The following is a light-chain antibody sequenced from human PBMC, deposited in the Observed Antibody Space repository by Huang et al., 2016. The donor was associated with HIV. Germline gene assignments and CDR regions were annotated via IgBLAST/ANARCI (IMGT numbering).Light chain of an antibody. CDR1: QSLLHSDGYNY. CDR3: MQALQTPRT. V-gene: IGKV2-28*01. Sequence: DIVMTQSPLSLPVTPGEPASISCRSSQSLLHSDGYNYLDWYLQRTGQSPQLLIYLGSSRASGVPDRFSGSGSGTDFTLKISRLEAEDVGVYYCMQALQTPRTFGGGTKVEIK. J-gene: IGKJ4*01. CDR2: LGS.